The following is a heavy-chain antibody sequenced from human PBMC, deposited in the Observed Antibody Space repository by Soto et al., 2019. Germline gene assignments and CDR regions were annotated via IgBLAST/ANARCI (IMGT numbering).Heavy chain of an antibody. J-gene: IGHJ3*02. Sequence: GESLKISCKGSGYSFTSYWICWVRQMPVKGLEWMGITYPGDSDTRYSPSFQGQVTISADKSISTAYLQWSSLKASDTAMYYCARIGGCSGGSCYSDDAFDIWGQGTMVTVSS. D-gene: IGHD2-15*01. CDR1: GYSFTSYW. CDR3: ARIGGCSGGSCYSDDAFDI. V-gene: IGHV5-51*01. CDR2: TYPGDSDT.